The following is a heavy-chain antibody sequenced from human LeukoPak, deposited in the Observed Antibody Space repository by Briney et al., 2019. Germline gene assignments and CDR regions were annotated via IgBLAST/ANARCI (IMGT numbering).Heavy chain of an antibody. V-gene: IGHV4-61*02. Sequence: SQTLSLTCTVSGGSISSGSYYWSWIRQPAGKGLEWIGRIYTSGSTNYNPSLKSRVTISVDTSENQFSLKLSSVTAADTAVYYCARAPGAAIDWGQGTLVTVSS. CDR1: GGSISSGSYY. CDR3: ARAPGAAID. D-gene: IGHD2-2*01. J-gene: IGHJ4*02. CDR2: IYTSGST.